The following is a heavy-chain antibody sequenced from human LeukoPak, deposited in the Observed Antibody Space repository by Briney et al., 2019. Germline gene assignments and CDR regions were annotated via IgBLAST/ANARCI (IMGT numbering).Heavy chain of an antibody. V-gene: IGHV1-18*01. D-gene: IGHD6-13*01. J-gene: IGHJ4*02. Sequence: ASVKVSCKASGYTFTSYGISWVRPAPRQGLERMGWISAYNGNTNYAQKLQGRVTMTTDTSTSTDYMELRSLRSDDTAVYYCARVMYSSRAVDYWGQGTLVTVSS. CDR1: GYTFTSYG. CDR3: ARVMYSSRAVDY. CDR2: ISAYNGNT.